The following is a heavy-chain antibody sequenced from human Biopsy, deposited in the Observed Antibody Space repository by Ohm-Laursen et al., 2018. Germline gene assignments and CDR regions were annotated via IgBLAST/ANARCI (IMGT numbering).Heavy chain of an antibody. J-gene: IGHJ5*02. CDR2: IYITGET. V-gene: IGHV4-4*07. CDR1: GGYISHYY. Sequence: SDTPSLTCTVSGGYISHYYWTWIRQPAGQGLEWIGRIYITGETDYNPSLKSRVTMSVDSSKKQFSLKLKSVTAEDTAIYYCARAPPLIRGVVESWFDPWGQGILVTVSS. CDR3: ARAPPLIRGVVESWFDP. D-gene: IGHD3-10*01.